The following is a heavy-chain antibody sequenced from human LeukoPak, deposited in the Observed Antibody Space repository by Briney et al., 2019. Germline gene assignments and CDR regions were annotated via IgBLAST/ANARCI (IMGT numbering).Heavy chain of an antibody. CDR3: ARGSQATNWLDP. CDR2: IKYSGST. Sequence: PSETLSLTCAVYGESFSDNYWSWIRQPPGKGLEWIGEIKYSGSTSYNPSLKSRVTISADTSKNQFSLNLNCLTAADTAVYYCARGSQATNWLDPWGQGTLVTVSS. J-gene: IGHJ5*02. V-gene: IGHV4-34*01. CDR1: GESFSDNY.